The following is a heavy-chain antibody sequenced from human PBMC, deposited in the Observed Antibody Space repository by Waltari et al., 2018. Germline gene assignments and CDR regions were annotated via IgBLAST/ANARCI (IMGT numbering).Heavy chain of an antibody. D-gene: IGHD3-16*01. CDR1: GFTFNIYW. J-gene: IGHJ4*02. Sequence: VQLVESGGGLVQPGGSLRLSCSASGFTFNIYWMTWFRQAPGKGLCGVAKMKYRESEKYYADTVKNRFTISRDNAKKSVHLEMSSLIAEDTAFYSCVRVRGAYAKFMTASFDYWGQGIPVSVP. CDR2: MKYRESEK. V-gene: IGHV3-7*01. CDR3: VRVRGAYAKFMTASFDY.